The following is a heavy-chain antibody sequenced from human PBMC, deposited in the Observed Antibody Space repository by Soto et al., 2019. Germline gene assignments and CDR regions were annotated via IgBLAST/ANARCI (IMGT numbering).Heavy chain of an antibody. J-gene: IGHJ5*02. D-gene: IGHD3-3*01. CDR3: VRELAYYDFWSAQTGGWFDP. Sequence: GGSLRLSCAASGFTFSSYSMNWVRQAPGKGLEWVSSISSSSSYIHYADSVKGRFTISRDNAKNSLYLQMNSLRAEDTAVYYCVRELAYYDFWSAQTGGWFDPWGQGTLVTVSS. V-gene: IGHV3-21*01. CDR1: GFTFSSYS. CDR2: ISSSSSYI.